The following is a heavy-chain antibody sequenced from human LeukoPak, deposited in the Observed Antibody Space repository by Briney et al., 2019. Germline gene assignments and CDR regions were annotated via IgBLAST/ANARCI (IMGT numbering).Heavy chain of an antibody. CDR3: ASYYYDSSGFGPSFDY. CDR1: GYSISSGYY. D-gene: IGHD3-22*01. J-gene: IGHJ4*02. CDR2: IYHSGST. V-gene: IGHV4-38-2*02. Sequence: SETLSLTCTVSGYSISSGYYWGWIRQPPGKGLEWIGSIYHSGSTYYNPSLKSRVTISVDTSKNQFSLKLSSVTAADTAVYYCASYYYDSSGFGPSFDYWGQGTLVTVSS.